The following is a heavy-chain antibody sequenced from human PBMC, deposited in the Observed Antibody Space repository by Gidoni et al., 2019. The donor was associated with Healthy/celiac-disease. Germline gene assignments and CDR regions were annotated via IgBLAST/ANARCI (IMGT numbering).Heavy chain of an antibody. CDR3: ARGTGGWFDP. J-gene: IGHJ5*02. CDR1: GNTFTGYS. Sequence: QVQLVQSGAEVKKHGASVKVSCKDSGNTFTGYSIHWVRQAPGQGLEWMGRINPNSGGTNYAQKFQGRVTMTRDTSISTAYMELSRLRSDDTAVYYCARGTGGWFDPWGQGTLVTVSS. V-gene: IGHV1-2*06. CDR2: INPNSGGT.